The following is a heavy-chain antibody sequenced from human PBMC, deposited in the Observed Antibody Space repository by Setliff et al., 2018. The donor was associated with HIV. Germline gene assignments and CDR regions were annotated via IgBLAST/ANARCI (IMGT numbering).Heavy chain of an antibody. V-gene: IGHV4-61*09. CDR2: IYTSGST. CDR1: GGSISSGSYY. J-gene: IGHJ6*02. Sequence: LSLTCTVSGGSISSGSYYWSWIRQPAGKGLEWIGHIYTSGSTNYNPSLKSRVTISVDTSKNQFSLKLSSVTAADTAVYYCAREGAYIAAAYGMDVWGQGTTVTVSS. CDR3: AREGAYIAAAYGMDV. D-gene: IGHD6-13*01.